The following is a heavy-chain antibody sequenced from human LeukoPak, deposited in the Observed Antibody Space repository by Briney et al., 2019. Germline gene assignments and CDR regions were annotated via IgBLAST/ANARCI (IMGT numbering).Heavy chain of an antibody. V-gene: IGHV1-3*01. CDR2: INAGNGNT. CDR1: GYTFTSYA. J-gene: IGHJ4*02. D-gene: IGHD3-3*01. CDR3: ARARGGDFWSGYSFGY. Sequence: ASVKVSCKASGYTFTSYAMHWVRQAPGQRLEWMGWINAGNGNTKYSQKFQGRVTITRDTSASTAYMELSSLRSEDTAVYYCARARGGDFWSGYSFGYWGQGTLVTVSS.